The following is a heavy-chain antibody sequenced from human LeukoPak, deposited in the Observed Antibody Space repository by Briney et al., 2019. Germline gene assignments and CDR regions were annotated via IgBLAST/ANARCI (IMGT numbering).Heavy chain of an antibody. J-gene: IGHJ6*02. Sequence: PGGSLRLSCAASGFTFSSYAMSWVRQAPGKGLKWVSAISGGGSTYYADSVKGRFTISRDNSKNTLYLQMNSLRAEDTAVYYCAKGGLGYCSGGSCSLRYYYYGMDVWGQGTTVTVSS. V-gene: IGHV3-23*01. CDR2: ISGGGST. CDR1: GFTFSSYA. D-gene: IGHD2-15*01. CDR3: AKGGLGYCSGGSCSLRYYYYGMDV.